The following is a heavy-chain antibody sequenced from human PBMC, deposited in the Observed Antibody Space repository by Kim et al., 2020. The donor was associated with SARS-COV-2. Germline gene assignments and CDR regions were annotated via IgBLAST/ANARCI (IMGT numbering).Heavy chain of an antibody. Sequence: SETLSLTCTVSGGSISSSSYYWGWIRQPPGKGLEWIGSIYYSGSTYYNPSLKSRVTISVDTSKNQFSLKLSSVTAADTAVYYCARRRRWPYDSSGICFDYWGQGTLVTVSS. D-gene: IGHD3-22*01. CDR3: ARRRRWPYDSSGICFDY. CDR2: IYYSGST. V-gene: IGHV4-39*01. J-gene: IGHJ4*02. CDR1: GGSISSSSYY.